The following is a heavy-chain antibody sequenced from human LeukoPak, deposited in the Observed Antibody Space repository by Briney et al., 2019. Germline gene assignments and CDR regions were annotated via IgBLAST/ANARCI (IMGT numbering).Heavy chain of an antibody. V-gene: IGHV1-18*01. CDR1: GYTFTSYG. D-gene: IGHD2-2*02. CDR3: ARDGYQLLYSGSSPLDY. CDR2: ISAYNGNT. J-gene: IGHJ4*02. Sequence: ASVKVSCKASGYTFTSYGISWVRQAPGQGLEWMGWISAYNGNTNYAQKLQGRVTMTTDTSTSTAYMELRSLRSDDTAVYYCARDGYQLLYSGSSPLDYWGQGTLVTVSS.